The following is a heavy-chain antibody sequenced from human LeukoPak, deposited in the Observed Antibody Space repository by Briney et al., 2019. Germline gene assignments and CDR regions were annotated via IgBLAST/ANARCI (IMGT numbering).Heavy chain of an antibody. D-gene: IGHD4-11*01. CDR2: LIPVFHTP. Sequence: SVTVSCKASGGTFSSYIISWVRQAPGQGLEWMGRLIPVFHTPKYAQKFQGRVTITSNTSISTAYMELSSLRSEDTAVYYCARGGDTVTIDAFDIWGQGTMVTVSS. CDR1: GGTFSSYI. CDR3: ARGGDTVTIDAFDI. V-gene: IGHV1-69*08. J-gene: IGHJ3*02.